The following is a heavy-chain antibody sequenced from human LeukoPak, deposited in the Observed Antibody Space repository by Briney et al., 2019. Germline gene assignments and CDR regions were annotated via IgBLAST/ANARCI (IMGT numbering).Heavy chain of an antibody. CDR3: ARIKWSAAND. CDR1: GYTFTAYY. J-gene: IGHJ4*02. D-gene: IGHD6-13*01. V-gene: IGHV1-2*02. Sequence: ASVKVSCKASGYTFTAYYMHWVRQAPGQGLEWMGWINPNSGDTNHAQNFQGRVTMTRDTSINTAYMELSSLRSDDTAVYYCARIKWSAANDWGQGTLVTVSS. CDR2: INPNSGDT.